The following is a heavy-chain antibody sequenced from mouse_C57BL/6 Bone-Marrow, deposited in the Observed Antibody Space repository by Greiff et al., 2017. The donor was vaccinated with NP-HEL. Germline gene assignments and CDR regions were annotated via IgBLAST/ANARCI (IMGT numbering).Heavy chain of an antibody. J-gene: IGHJ2*01. D-gene: IGHD2-2*01. CDR3: ASSTMVTTRDY. CDR2: INPNNGGT. V-gene: IGHV1-26*01. Sequence: EVQLQQSGPELVKPGASVKISCKASGYTFTDYYMNWVKQSHGKSLEWIGDINPNNGGTSYNQKFKGKATLTVDKSSSTAYMELRSLTSEDSAVYYCASSTMVTTRDYWGQGTTLTVSS. CDR1: GYTFTDYY.